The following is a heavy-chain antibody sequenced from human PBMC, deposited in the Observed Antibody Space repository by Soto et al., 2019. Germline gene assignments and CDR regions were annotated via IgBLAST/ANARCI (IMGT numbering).Heavy chain of an antibody. CDR2: IFPSGST. J-gene: IGHJ4*02. CDR3: ARCVNMCFDY. D-gene: IGHD3-10*02. V-gene: IGHV4-4*07. Sequence: SETLSLTCTVSGVSVNTYCWSWVRQPAGRRPEWIGRIFPSGSTSYDPSLNSRVTMSLDTSKNQFSLNLNSVTAADTAVYYCARCVNMCFDYWGQGIPVTVSS. CDR1: GVSVNTYC.